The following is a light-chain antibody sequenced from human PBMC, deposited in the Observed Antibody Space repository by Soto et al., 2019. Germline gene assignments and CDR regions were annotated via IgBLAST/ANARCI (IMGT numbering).Light chain of an antibody. J-gene: IGKJ1*01. Sequence: DIQMTQSPSSLSASVGDRVVITCRASQSITNYLNWYQQKPGKAPKLLIYAASTFQSGVPSRFSGSGSGTDFTLTISSLQPEDFATYYCQQTYGTPGTFGQGTKVDIK. V-gene: IGKV1-39*01. CDR2: AAS. CDR1: QSITNY. CDR3: QQTYGTPGT.